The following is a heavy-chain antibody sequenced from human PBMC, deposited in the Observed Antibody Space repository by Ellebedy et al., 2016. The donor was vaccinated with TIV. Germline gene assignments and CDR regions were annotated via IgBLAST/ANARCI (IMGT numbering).Heavy chain of an antibody. CDR2: IYYSAIT. CDR3: ARLYSTSWTYPFDY. V-gene: IGHV4-59*08. J-gene: IGHJ4*02. Sequence: SETLSLTCTVSGDSISSYYWSWIRQPSGKGLEWIGYIYYSAITNYNPSLKSRVTLSLDTSKNQFSLKLSSVTAADTAVYYCARLYSTSWTYPFDYWGQGTLVTVSS. CDR1: GDSISSYY. D-gene: IGHD2-2*01.